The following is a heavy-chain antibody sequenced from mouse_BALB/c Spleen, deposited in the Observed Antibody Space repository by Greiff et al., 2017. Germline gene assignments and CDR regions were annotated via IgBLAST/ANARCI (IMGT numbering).Heavy chain of an antibody. J-gene: IGHJ3*01. D-gene: IGHD1-1*01. Sequence: VQLQQSGAELAKPGASVKMSCKASGYTFTSYWMHWVKQRPGQGLEWIGYINPSTGYTEYNQKFKDKATLTADKSSSTAYMQLSSLTSEDSAVYYCARGAVRPPFAYWGQGTLVTVSA. V-gene: IGHV1-7*01. CDR1: GYTFTSYW. CDR3: ARGAVRPPFAY. CDR2: INPSTGYT.